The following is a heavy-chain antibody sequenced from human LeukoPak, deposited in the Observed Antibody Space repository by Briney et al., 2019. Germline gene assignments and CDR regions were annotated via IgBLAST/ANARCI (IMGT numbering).Heavy chain of an antibody. CDR1: GGTFSSYA. J-gene: IGHJ6*03. Sequence: SVKVSCKASGGTFSSYAISWVRQAPGQGLEWMGRIIPILGIANYAQKFQGRVTITADESTSTAYMELSSLRSEDTAVYYCARVGIAAINYYYYMDVWGKGTTVTVSS. CDR3: ARVGIAAINYYYYMDV. V-gene: IGHV1-69*04. D-gene: IGHD6-13*01. CDR2: IIPILGIA.